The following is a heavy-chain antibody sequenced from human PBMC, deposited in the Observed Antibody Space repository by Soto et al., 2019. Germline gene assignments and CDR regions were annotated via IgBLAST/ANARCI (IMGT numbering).Heavy chain of an antibody. Sequence: PSETLSLTCTLSGASVNSANYYWSWIRQPPGKGLEWIGFIYYSGSTKYNPSLKSRVTISLDTSKNQISLNLTSVTAADTAVYYCTSDTSGYHPTYWGQGTLVTVSS. CDR1: GASVNSANYY. J-gene: IGHJ4*02. D-gene: IGHD3-22*01. CDR2: IYYSGST. CDR3: TSDTSGYHPTY. V-gene: IGHV4-61*01.